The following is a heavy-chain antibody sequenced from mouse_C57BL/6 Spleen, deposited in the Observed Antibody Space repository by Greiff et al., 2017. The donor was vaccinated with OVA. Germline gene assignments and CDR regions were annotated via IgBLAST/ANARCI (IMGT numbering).Heavy chain of an antibody. Sequence: VKVVESGAELMKPGASVKLSCKATGYTFTGYWIEWVKQRPGHGLEWIGEILPGSGSTNYNEKFKGKATFTADTYSNTAYMQLSSLTTEDSAIYYCARRGSPYDGSYFDYWGQGTTLTVSS. V-gene: IGHV1-9*01. J-gene: IGHJ2*01. CDR2: ILPGSGST. CDR3: ARRGSPYDGSYFDY. CDR1: GYTFTGYW. D-gene: IGHD1-2*01.